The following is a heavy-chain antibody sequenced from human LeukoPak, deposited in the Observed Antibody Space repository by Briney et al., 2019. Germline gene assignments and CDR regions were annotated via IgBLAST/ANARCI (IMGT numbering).Heavy chain of an antibody. V-gene: IGHV1-24*01. CDR1: GYTLTELS. Sequence: ASVKVSCKVSGYTLTELSMHWARQAPGKGLEWMGGFDPEDGETIYAQKFQGRVTMTEDTSTDTAYMELSSLRSEDTAVYYYATLGVVVMSGYFDYWGQGTLVTVSS. CDR3: ATLGVVVMSGYFDY. D-gene: IGHD2-2*01. CDR2: FDPEDGET. J-gene: IGHJ4*02.